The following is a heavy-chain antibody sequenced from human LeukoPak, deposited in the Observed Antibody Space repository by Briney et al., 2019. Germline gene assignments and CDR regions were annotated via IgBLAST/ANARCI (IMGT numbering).Heavy chain of an antibody. CDR2: IYYSGNT. CDR3: ARVLDGSGSYINWFDP. CDR1: GGSISSNY. D-gene: IGHD3-10*01. Sequence: SETLSLTCTVSGGSISSNYWSWIRQPPGKGPEWIGYIYYSGNTKYNPSLKSRVTISVDTSKNHFSLKLSSVTAADTAVYYCARVLDGSGSYINWFDPWGQGTLVTVSS. V-gene: IGHV4-59*01. J-gene: IGHJ5*02.